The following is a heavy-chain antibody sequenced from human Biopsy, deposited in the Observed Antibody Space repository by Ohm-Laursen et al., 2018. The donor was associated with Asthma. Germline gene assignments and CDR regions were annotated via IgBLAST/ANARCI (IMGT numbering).Heavy chain of an antibody. Sequence: SLRLSCTASRFTYEMHWVRQAPGKGLEWVAVISYDGSSIYYADSVKGRFTISRNNSKNTLSLQMNSLTAEDTAVYYCAREGVAGTHIEDWGQGTLVTVSS. J-gene: IGHJ4*02. CDR3: AREGVAGTHIED. CDR1: RFTYE. D-gene: IGHD6-19*01. CDR2: ISYDGSSI. V-gene: IGHV3-30-3*01.